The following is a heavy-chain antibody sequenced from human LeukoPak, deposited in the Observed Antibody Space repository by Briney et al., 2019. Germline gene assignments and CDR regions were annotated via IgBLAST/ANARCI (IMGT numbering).Heavy chain of an antibody. CDR3: AKETRTRINMIIFAPLDY. V-gene: IGHV3-30*02. CDR1: GFTFSNFG. J-gene: IGHJ4*02. CDR2: IRYDGTNK. Sequence: PGGSLRFSCAASGFTFSNFGMHWVRQAPGKGLEWVAFIRYDGTNKNQADSVKGRFTISRDNSKNTVYLQMNSLRAEDTAVYYCAKETRTRINMIIFAPLDYWGQGILVTVSS. D-gene: IGHD3-22*01.